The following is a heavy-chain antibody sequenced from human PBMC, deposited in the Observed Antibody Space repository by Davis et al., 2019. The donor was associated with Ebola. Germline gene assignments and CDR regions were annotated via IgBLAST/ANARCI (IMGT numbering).Heavy chain of an antibody. Sequence: GSLRLSCTVSGDSINSYYWTWIRQPAGKGLEWIGRIYTSGSTNYNPSLKSRVTMSVDTSKNQFSLTLTSVTAADTAVYYCARRASNYNYFDYWGQGTLVTVSS. CDR3: ARRASNYNYFDY. CDR2: IYTSGST. D-gene: IGHD4-11*01. V-gene: IGHV4-4*07. J-gene: IGHJ4*02. CDR1: GDSINSYY.